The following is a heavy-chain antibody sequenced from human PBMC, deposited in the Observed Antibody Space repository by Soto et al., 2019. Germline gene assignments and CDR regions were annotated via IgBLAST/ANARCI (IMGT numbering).Heavy chain of an antibody. Sequence: SETLSLTCSVSGDSISTVDYFWAWIRQPPGQALEYIGYIYKSTTTYYNPSFESRVAISLDTSKSQFSLNVTSVTAADTAVYFCARGRYCLTGRCFPNWFDSWGQGTLVTVSS. CDR3: ARGRYCLTGRCFPNWFDS. D-gene: IGHD2-15*01. V-gene: IGHV4-30-4*01. J-gene: IGHJ5*01. CDR1: GDSISTVDYF. CDR2: IYKSTTT.